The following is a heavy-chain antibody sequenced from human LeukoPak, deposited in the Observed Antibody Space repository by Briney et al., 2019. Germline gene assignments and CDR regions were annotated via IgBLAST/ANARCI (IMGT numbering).Heavy chain of an antibody. CDR1: GYTFTSYG. J-gene: IGHJ6*03. Sequence: ASVKVSCKASGYTFTSYGISWVRQAPGQGLEWMRWISAYNGNTNYAQKLQGRVTMTTDTSTSTAYMELSSLRSEDTAVYYCARGGSSSPYYYYYMDVWGKGTTVTVSS. V-gene: IGHV1-18*01. CDR2: ISAYNGNT. D-gene: IGHD6-6*01. CDR3: ARGGSSSPYYYYYMDV.